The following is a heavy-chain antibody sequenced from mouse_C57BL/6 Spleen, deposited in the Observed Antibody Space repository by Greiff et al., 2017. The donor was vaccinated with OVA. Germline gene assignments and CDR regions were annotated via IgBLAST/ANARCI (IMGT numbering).Heavy chain of an antibody. CDR2: IYPSDSET. CDR3: ARANWDTFDY. J-gene: IGHJ2*01. D-gene: IGHD4-1*01. Sequence: QVQLQQSGAELVRPGSSVKLSCKASGYTFTSYWMDWVKQRPGQGLEWIGNIYPSDSETHYNQKFKDKATLTVDKSSSTAYMQLSSLTSEDSAVYYCARANWDTFDYWGQGTTLTVSS. CDR1: GYTFTSYW. V-gene: IGHV1-61*01.